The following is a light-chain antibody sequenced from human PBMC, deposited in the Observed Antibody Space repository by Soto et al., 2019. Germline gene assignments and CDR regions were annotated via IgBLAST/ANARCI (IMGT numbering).Light chain of an antibody. J-gene: IGKJ5*01. CDR2: GAS. V-gene: IGKV3-20*01. CDR1: QSISSNY. CDR3: QQFGGSPPIT. Sequence: EIVLTQSPGTLSLSPGERATLSCRASQSISSNYLAWYQQTPGQAPRLLIYGASHRATGIPDRFSGSGSGTDLTLTISRLEPEDFAVYYCQQFGGSPPITFGQGTRLDIK.